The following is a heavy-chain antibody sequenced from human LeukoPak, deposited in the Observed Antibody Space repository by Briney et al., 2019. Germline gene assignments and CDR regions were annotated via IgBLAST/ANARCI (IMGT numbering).Heavy chain of an antibody. J-gene: IGHJ4*02. CDR3: ARGRYYYDSSGYWTIDY. V-gene: IGHV1-2*02. CDR1: GYTFTAYY. CDR2: INPNSGGT. Sequence: EASVKVSCKASGYTFTAYYMHWVRQAPGQGLEWMGWINPNSGGTNYAQKFQGRVTMTRDTSISTAYMELSRLRSDDTAVYYCARGRYYYDSSGYWTIDYWGQGTLVTVSS. D-gene: IGHD3-22*01.